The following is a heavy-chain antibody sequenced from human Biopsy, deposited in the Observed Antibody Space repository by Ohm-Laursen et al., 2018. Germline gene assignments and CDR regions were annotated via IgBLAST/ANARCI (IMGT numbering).Heavy chain of an antibody. CDR1: GDSVSSGSFY. CDR3: ARGMRSSGWPYFDS. V-gene: IGHV4-61*01. J-gene: IGHJ4*02. D-gene: IGHD6-19*01. Sequence: TLSFTCTVSGDSVSSGSFYWTALRQPPGQVLEFIRDIYDRGSTANYNPSLESRVTMSVDMLKIQLSLKLSSVTAADTAIYYCARGMRSSGWPYFDSGGQGTRVTVSS. CDR2: IYDRGST.